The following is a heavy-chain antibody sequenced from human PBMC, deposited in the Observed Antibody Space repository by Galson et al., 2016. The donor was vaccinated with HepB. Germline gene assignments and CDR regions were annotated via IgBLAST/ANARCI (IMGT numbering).Heavy chain of an antibody. D-gene: IGHD4-17*01. J-gene: IGHJ4*02. CDR3: VREGADYVGLDY. CDR2: INPNSGGT. Sequence: SVKVSCKASGYTFTADYMHWVRQAPGQGLEWMGWINPNSGGTHYAQKFQGRVTLTRDTSISTAYMELSSLRAEDTAVYYCVREGADYVGLDYWGQGILVTGSA. V-gene: IGHV1-2*02. CDR1: GYTFTADY.